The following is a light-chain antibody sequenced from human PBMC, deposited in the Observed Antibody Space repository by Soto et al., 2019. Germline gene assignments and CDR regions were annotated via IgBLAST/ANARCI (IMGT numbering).Light chain of an antibody. Sequence: EIVMTQSPATLSVSAGERATLSCRASQSFSSNLSWYQQKPGQAPRLLIYGASTRATGIPARVSGSGSGTEFTLTISSLQSEDFAVYYCQQYNNWRTFGQGTKVDIK. V-gene: IGKV3D-15*01. CDR2: GAS. J-gene: IGKJ1*01. CDR3: QQYNNWRT. CDR1: QSFSSN.